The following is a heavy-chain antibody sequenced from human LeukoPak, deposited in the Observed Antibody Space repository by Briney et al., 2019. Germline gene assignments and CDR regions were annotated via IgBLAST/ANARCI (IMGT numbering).Heavy chain of an antibody. Sequence: PGGSLRLSCAASGFTFSSYWMRWVRQSPGKGLEWVANIKHDGSERYYVDSVKGRFTISRDNAKNSLFLQMNTLRAEDTAVYYCARAQWISGVVINGPKDYWGQGTLVTVSS. CDR2: IKHDGSER. D-gene: IGHD3-3*01. CDR1: GFTFSSYW. CDR3: ARAQWISGVVINGPKDY. V-gene: IGHV3-7*01. J-gene: IGHJ4*02.